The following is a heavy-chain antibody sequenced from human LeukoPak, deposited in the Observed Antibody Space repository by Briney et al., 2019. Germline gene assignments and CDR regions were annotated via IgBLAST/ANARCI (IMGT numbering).Heavy chain of an antibody. Sequence: GASVKVSCEASGYTFTCYNIHWVRQAPGQGLEWMGIISPSGGSTTYAQKFQGRVTMTRDTSTGTVYMELSSLRSEDTAVYWCAREMATVTGFDFWGQGTLVTVSS. V-gene: IGHV1-46*03. CDR1: GYTFTCYN. D-gene: IGHD5-24*01. J-gene: IGHJ4*02. CDR3: AREMATVTGFDF. CDR2: ISPSGGST.